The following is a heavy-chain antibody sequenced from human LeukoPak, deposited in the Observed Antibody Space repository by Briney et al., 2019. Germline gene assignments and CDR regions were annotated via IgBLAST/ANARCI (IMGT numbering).Heavy chain of an antibody. Sequence: GGSLRLSCAASGFTFSRHDMHWVRQVTGKGLEWVSGIGTAFDTFYPGSVKGRFTVSRENAKNSLHLQMNSLTVGDTAVYYCARTRTTPGVRGLQMRYFDYWGQGTLVTVSS. D-gene: IGHD3-10*01. V-gene: IGHV3-13*01. CDR2: IGTAFDT. J-gene: IGHJ4*02. CDR3: ARTRTTPGVRGLQMRYFDY. CDR1: GFTFSRHD.